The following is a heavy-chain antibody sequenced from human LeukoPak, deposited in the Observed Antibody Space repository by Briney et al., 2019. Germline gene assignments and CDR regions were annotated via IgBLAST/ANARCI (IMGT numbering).Heavy chain of an antibody. CDR1: GYTVTSYG. CDR3: ARCLYGSGSYYYQDWFDP. J-gene: IGHJ5*02. Sequence: ASGKLSCKASGYTVTSYGISWWRQAPGQPGEGMGWISAFNGNTNSEQKLQRRITMTTDTSTSTAYMELRSLRSDDTAVYYCARCLYGSGSYYYQDWFDPWGQGTLVTVSS. D-gene: IGHD3-10*01. V-gene: IGHV1-18*04. CDR2: ISAFNGNT.